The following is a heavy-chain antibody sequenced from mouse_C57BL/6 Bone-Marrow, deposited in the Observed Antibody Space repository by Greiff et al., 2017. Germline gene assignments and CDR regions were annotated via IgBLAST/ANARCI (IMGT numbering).Heavy chain of an antibody. CDR2: IDPSDSYT. J-gene: IGHJ2*01. Sequence: QVQLKQPGAELVRPGTSVKLSCKASGYTFTSYWMHWVKQRPGQGLEWIGGIDPSDSYTNYNQKFKGKATLTVDTSSSTAYMQLSSLTSEDSAVYYCARSGYYGSSFFDYWGQGTTLTVSS. V-gene: IGHV1-59*01. D-gene: IGHD1-1*01. CDR1: GYTFTSYW. CDR3: ARSGYYGSSFFDY.